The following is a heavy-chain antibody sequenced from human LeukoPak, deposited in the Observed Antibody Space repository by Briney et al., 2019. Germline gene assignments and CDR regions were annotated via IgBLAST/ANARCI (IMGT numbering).Heavy chain of an antibody. CDR1: GYIFTSYR. J-gene: IGHJ4*02. V-gene: IGHV5-10-1*01. CDR3: ARNGGNSYYDDY. D-gene: IGHD2-21*01. CDR2: IDPDDSYT. Sequence: ESLDIPRKGPGYIFTSYRMSWVRQMPGKGLEWMGRIDPDDSYTNYSPSFQGHVTISGDKSISTAYLQWSSLKASDTAMYYCARNGGNSYYDDYWGQGTLVSVSS.